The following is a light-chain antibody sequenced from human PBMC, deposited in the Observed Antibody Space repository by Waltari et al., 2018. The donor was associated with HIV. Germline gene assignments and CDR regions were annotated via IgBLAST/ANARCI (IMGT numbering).Light chain of an antibody. CDR3: SPYTANSVF. V-gene: IGLV2-14*03. CDR2: DGT. Sequence: QSALTQPASVSGSPGQSITISCTGYSYVAWYQQHPGKAPKVIIHDGTNRPSGVSYRFSGSKSDDSASLTISGLQAEDEAFYFCSPYTANSVFFGGGTRLTVL. CDR1: YSY. J-gene: IGLJ2*01.